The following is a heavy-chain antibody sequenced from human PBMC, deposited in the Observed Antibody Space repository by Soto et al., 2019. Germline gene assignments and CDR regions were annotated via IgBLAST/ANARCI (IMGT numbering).Heavy chain of an antibody. CDR1: GFTFRSYW. Sequence: EVQLVESGGGLVQPGGSLRLSCGASGFTFRSYWMHWVRQAPGKGLVWVSRINSDGTTTDYADSVKGRFTISRDNAKNTLVLQMKSLRVEDTAVYYCARDGDTILMVHGTFDEGRAVWGQGTTVTVSS. CDR3: ARDGDTILMVHGTFDEGRAV. D-gene: IGHD2-8*01. V-gene: IGHV3-74*01. J-gene: IGHJ6*02. CDR2: INSDGTTT.